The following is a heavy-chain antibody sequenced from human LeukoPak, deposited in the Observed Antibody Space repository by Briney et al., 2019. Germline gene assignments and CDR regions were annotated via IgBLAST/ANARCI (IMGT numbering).Heavy chain of an antibody. CDR1: GYSFTSYW. Sequence: GESLKISCKGSGYSFTSYWISWVRQMPGKGLEWMGRIDPSDSYTNYSPSFQGQVTISADKSISTAYLQWSSLKASDTAMYYCALRRYSDRYYFDYWGQGTLVTVSS. CDR3: ALRRYSDRYYFDY. D-gene: IGHD5-12*01. J-gene: IGHJ4*02. V-gene: IGHV5-10-1*04. CDR2: IDPSDSYT.